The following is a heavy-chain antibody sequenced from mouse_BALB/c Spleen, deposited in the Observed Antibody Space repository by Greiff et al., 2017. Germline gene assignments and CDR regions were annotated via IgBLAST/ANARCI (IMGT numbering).Heavy chain of an antibody. Sequence: EVQLVESGGGLVQPGGSLRLSCATSGFTFTDYYMSWVRQPPGKALEWLGFIRNKANGYTTEYSASVKGRFTISRDNSQSILYLQMNTLRAEDSATYYCARDLIAYWGQGTLVTVSA. CDR3: ARDLIAY. V-gene: IGHV7-3*02. CDR1: GFTFTDYY. CDR2: IRNKANGYTT. J-gene: IGHJ3*01.